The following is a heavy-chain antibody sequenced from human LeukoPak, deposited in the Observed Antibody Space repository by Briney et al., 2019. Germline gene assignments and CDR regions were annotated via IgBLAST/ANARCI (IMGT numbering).Heavy chain of an antibody. D-gene: IGHD1-26*01. Sequence: GGSLRLSCAASGFTFSNQWMTWVRQAPGKGLEWVANIKQDGSKEHYVDSVKGRFTISRDSAKNSVYLQMNSLRAEDTAVYYCAKGFRGATGVIDYWGQGTLVTVSS. J-gene: IGHJ4*02. V-gene: IGHV3-7*03. CDR2: IKQDGSKE. CDR1: GFTFSNQW. CDR3: AKGFRGATGVIDY.